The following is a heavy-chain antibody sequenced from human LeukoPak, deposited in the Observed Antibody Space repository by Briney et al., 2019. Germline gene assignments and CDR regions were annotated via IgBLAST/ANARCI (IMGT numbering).Heavy chain of an antibody. CDR2: INHSGST. Sequence: PSETLSLTCAVYGGSFSGYYWSWIRQPPGKGLEWIGEINHSGSTNYNPSLKSRVTMSVDTSKNQFSLKLTSVTAADTAVYYCAREGPVAGPWGQGTLVTVSS. D-gene: IGHD6-13*01. CDR3: AREGPVAGP. J-gene: IGHJ5*02. V-gene: IGHV4-34*01. CDR1: GGSFSGYY.